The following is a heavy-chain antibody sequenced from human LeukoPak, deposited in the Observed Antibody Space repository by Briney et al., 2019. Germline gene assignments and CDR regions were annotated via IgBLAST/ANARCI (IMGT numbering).Heavy chain of an antibody. CDR3: AREGEDTAMVIDY. D-gene: IGHD5-18*01. J-gene: IGHJ4*02. CDR1: GGTFSSYA. CDR2: IIPIFGTA. Sequence: SVKVSCKTSGGTFSSYAISWVRQAPGQGLEWMGGIIPIFGTANYAQKLQGRVTMTTDTSTSTAYMELRSLRSDDTAVYYCAREGEDTAMVIDYWGQGTLVTVSS. V-gene: IGHV1-69*05.